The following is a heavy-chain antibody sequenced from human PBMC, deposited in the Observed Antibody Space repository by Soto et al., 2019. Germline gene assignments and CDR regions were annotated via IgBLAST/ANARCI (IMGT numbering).Heavy chain of an antibody. Sequence: ASVKFSCKASGYTFTSYGISWVRQAPGQGLEWMGWISAYNGNTNYAQKLQGRVTMTTDTSKNQFSLQLNSVTPEDTAVYYCARSGPGGYIDYWGQGTLVTVSS. J-gene: IGHJ4*02. CDR2: ISAYNGNT. CDR3: ARSGPGGYIDY. CDR1: GYTFTSYG. V-gene: IGHV1-18*01. D-gene: IGHD3-22*01.